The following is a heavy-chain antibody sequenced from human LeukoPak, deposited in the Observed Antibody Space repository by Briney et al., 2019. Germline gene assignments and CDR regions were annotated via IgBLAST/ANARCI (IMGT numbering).Heavy chain of an antibody. V-gene: IGHV3-30-3*01. D-gene: IGHD6-19*01. J-gene: IGHJ4*02. CDR1: GFTFSSYA. CDR2: ISYDGSNK. CDR3: ARDQGGSGPTTYDY. Sequence: GGSLRLSCAASGFTFSSYAMHWVRQAPGKGLEWVAVISYDGSNKCYADSVKGRFTISRDNSKNTLYLQMNSLKAEDTAVYYCARDQGGSGPTTYDYWGQGNLVTVSS.